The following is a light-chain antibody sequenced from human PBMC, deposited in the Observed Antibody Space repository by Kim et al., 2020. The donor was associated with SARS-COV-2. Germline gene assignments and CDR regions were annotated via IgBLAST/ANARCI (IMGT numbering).Light chain of an antibody. CDR3: QSYDSSNHVV. CDR2: EDN. V-gene: IGLV6-57*02. J-gene: IGLJ2*01. Sequence: KTVTLSCTGSRGSIASNYVQWYQQRPGSAPTTVIYEDNQRPSGVPDRFSGSIDSSSNSASLTISGLKTEDEADYYCQSYDSSNHVVFGGGTQLTVL. CDR1: RGSIASNY.